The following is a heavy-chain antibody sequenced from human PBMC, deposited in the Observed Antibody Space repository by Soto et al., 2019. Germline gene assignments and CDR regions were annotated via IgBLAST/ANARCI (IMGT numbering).Heavy chain of an antibody. CDR1: GFTFSSYG. D-gene: IGHD1-26*01. V-gene: IGHV3-30*18. Sequence: QVQLVESGGGVVQPGRSLRLSCAASGFTFSSYGMHWVRQAPGKGLEWVAVISYDGSNKYYADSVKGRFTISRDNSKNPLYLQMNSLRAEDTAVYYCAKIGVGATGRGNWGQGTLVTVSS. J-gene: IGHJ4*02. CDR3: AKIGVGATGRGN. CDR2: ISYDGSNK.